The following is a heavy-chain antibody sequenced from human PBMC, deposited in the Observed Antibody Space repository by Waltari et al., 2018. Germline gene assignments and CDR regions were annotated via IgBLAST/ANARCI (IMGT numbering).Heavy chain of an antibody. CDR3: ARDARITIFGVVTAYYMDV. CDR2: TRNKANSYTT. V-gene: IGHV3-72*01. J-gene: IGHJ6*03. CDR1: GFTFSDHY. Sequence: EVQLVESGGGLVQPGGSLRLSCAASGFTFSDHYMAWVRQAPGKGLEWVGRTRNKANSYTTEYAASVKGRFTISRDDSKNSLYLQMNSLKTEDTAVYYCARDARITIFGVVTAYYMDVWGKGTTVTVSS. D-gene: IGHD3-3*01.